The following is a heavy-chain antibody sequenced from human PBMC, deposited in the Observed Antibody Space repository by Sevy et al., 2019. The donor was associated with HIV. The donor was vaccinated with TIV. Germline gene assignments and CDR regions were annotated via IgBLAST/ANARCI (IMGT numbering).Heavy chain of an antibody. CDR1: GFTFSGYW. V-gene: IGHV3-74*01. D-gene: IGHD2-15*01. Sequence: GGSLIVSCAASGFTFSGYWMHWVRQAPGKGLVWVSLIKSDGSSTYYAESVKGGFTISRDNAKKRPYLQMSSRRAEDTAGYYCARSGGYNKYDYWGQGTLVTVSS. CDR2: IKSDGSST. J-gene: IGHJ4*02. CDR3: ARSGGYNKYDY.